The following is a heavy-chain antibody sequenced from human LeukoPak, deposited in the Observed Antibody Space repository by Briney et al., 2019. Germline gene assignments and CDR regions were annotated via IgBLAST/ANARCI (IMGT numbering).Heavy chain of an antibody. CDR2: ISGSGGST. J-gene: IGHJ4*02. CDR3: AKRGGYDSSGYATRVGDYFDY. D-gene: IGHD3-22*01. Sequence: GGSLRLSCAASGFTFSSYGMSWVRQAPGKGLEWVSAISGSGGSTYYADSVKGRFTISRDNSKNTLYLQMNSLRAEDTAVYYCAKRGGYDSSGYATRVGDYFDYWGQGTLVTVSS. V-gene: IGHV3-23*01. CDR1: GFTFSSYG.